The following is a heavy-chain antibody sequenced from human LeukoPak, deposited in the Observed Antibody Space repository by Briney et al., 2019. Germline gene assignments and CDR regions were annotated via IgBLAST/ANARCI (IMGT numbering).Heavy chain of an antibody. D-gene: IGHD4-17*01. Sequence: SETLSLTCTVSGYSISSGYYWGWIRQPPGKGLEWIGSIYHSGSTCYNPSLKSRVTISVDTSKNQFSLKLSSVTAADTAVYYCARGSYGEIVGGYFDYWGQGTLVTVSS. J-gene: IGHJ4*02. CDR2: IYHSGST. V-gene: IGHV4-38-2*02. CDR3: ARGSYGEIVGGYFDY. CDR1: GYSISSGYY.